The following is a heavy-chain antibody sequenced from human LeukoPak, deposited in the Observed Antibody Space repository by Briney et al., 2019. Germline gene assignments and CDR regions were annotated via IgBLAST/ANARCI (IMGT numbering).Heavy chain of an antibody. Sequence: GGSLRLSCAASGFTFSSYGMNWVRQAPGKGLEWVGRIESKTDGGTTDYAAPVKGRFTISRDDSTNTLYLQMNSLKSEDTAVYYCTTYGSGRKFDYWGQGILVTVSS. CDR1: GFTFSSYG. CDR2: IESKTDGGTT. CDR3: TTYGSGRKFDY. V-gene: IGHV3-15*04. D-gene: IGHD3-10*01. J-gene: IGHJ4*02.